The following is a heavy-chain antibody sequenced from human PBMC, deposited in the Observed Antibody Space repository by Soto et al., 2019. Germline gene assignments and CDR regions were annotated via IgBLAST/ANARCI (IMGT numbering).Heavy chain of an antibody. V-gene: IGHV4-59*08. CDR3: AGNSIFGVVTTIDY. J-gene: IGHJ4*02. D-gene: IGHD3-3*01. CDR1: GGSISSYY. Sequence: QVQLQESGPGLVKPSETLSLTCTVSGGSISSYYWSWIRQPPGKGLEWIGYIYYSGSTNYNPSLKSRVTRSVDTSKNQFALKLSSVTAADTAVYYCAGNSIFGVVTTIDYWGQGTLVTVSS. CDR2: IYYSGST.